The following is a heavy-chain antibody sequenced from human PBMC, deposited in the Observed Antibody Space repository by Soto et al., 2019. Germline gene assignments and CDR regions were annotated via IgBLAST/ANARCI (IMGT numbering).Heavy chain of an antibody. Sequence: QVQLVESGGGVVQPGRSLTLSCVASGFTLSNYGMHWVRQAPGKGLEWVAVIWYDGTATYSADSVKGRFSISRDNAKNELFLQLSIVRAADTAVYYCVRNVGSSGSSRWLDTWGQGTLVTVSS. CDR2: IWYDGTAT. V-gene: IGHV3-33*01. CDR3: VRNVGSSGSSRWLDT. J-gene: IGHJ5*02. CDR1: GFTLSNYG. D-gene: IGHD3-10*01.